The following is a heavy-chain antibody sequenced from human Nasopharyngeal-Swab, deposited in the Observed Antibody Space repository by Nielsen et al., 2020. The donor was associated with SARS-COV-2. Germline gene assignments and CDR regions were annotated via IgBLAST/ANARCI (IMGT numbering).Heavy chain of an antibody. Sequence: WIRQPPGKGLEWIGYIYYSGSTYYNPSLKSRVTISVDTSKNQFSLKLSSVTAADTAVYYCARWGMTTVTTEYFDYWGQGTLVTVSS. CDR2: IYYSGST. J-gene: IGHJ4*02. CDR3: ARWGMTTVTTEYFDY. V-gene: IGHV4-31*02. D-gene: IGHD4-17*01.